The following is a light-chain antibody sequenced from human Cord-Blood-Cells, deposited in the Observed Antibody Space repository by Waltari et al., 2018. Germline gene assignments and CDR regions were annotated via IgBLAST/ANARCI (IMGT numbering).Light chain of an antibody. Sequence: QSVLTQPPSVSEAPSQRVTISCSGSSPTIGNNAVNRYQQLPGKAPKLLIYYDDLLPSGVSDRFSGSKSGTSASLAISGLQSEDEADYYCAAWDDSLNGVVFGGGTKLTVL. CDR1: SPTIGNNA. CDR3: AAWDDSLNGVV. J-gene: IGLJ2*01. V-gene: IGLV1-36*01. CDR2: YDD.